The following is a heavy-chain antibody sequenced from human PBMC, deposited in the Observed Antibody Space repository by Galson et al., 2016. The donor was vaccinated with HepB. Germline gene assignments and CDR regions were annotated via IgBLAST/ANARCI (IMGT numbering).Heavy chain of an antibody. CDR3: AKATSGSAYGSRYFQH. CDR2: ISWNSGRI. V-gene: IGHV3-9*01. J-gene: IGHJ1*01. D-gene: IGHD3-10*01. Sequence: SLRLSCATSGFTGNDYAMHWVRQAPGKGLEWVSGISWNSGRIDYADSVKGRFTVSRDNAKNSLYLQINSLRAEDTALYYCAKATSGSAYGSRYFQHWGQGTLVTVSS. CDR1: GFTGNDYA.